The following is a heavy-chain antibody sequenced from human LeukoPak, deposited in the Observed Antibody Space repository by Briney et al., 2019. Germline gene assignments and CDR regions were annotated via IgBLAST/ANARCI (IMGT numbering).Heavy chain of an antibody. CDR1: GFTFRTYA. CDR3: AKHIRTSVWFFDY. D-gene: IGHD2-2*01. V-gene: IGHV3-23*01. Sequence: TGGSLRLSCAASGFTFRTYAMSWVRQAPGKGLQWVSLISGSGGRTDYADSVKGRFTISRDNSKNTPYLQMNSLKAEDTAVYYCAKHIRTSVWFFDYWGQGTLVTVSS. J-gene: IGHJ4*02. CDR2: ISGSGGRT.